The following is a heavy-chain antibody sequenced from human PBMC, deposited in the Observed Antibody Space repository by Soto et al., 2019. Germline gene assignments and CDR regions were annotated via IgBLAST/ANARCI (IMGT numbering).Heavy chain of an antibody. CDR1: EVQFGASG. Sequence: PVGFQRLPNAVAEVQFGASGGHRVRPASGKGLEWLGRSGSKGETYATTYAASVKGRFTISRDDSKKTAYLQMNSLESEDTAVYYCSRDDSDWFFNWGRGTLVTVSS. D-gene: IGHD3-9*01. CDR2: SGSKGETYAT. V-gene: IGHV3-73*01. CDR3: SRDDSDWFFN. J-gene: IGHJ4*02.